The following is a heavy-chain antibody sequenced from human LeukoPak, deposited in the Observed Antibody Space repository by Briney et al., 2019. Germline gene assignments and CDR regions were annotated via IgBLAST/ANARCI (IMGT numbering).Heavy chain of an antibody. CDR2: ISTSGSAI. V-gene: IGHV3-48*03. D-gene: IGHD2/OR15-2a*01. J-gene: IGHJ4*02. Sequence: AGGSLRLSCAASGFTFRTYEMTWVRQAPGKGLEWVSHISTSGSAINYADSVKGRFTISRDNARNSLYLQMNSLRTEDTALYYCAKDNKGVDYWGQGTLVTVSS. CDR3: AKDNKGVDY. CDR1: GFTFRTYE.